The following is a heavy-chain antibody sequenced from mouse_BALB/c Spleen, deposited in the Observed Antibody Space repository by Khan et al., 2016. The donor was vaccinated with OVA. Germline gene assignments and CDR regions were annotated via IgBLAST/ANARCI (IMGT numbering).Heavy chain of an antibody. CDR2: IWSGGST. CDR3: ARSYDYDDGLAY. V-gene: IGHV2-2*02. J-gene: IGHJ3*01. D-gene: IGHD2-4*01. CDR1: GFSLTTYG. Sequence: QMQLEESGPGLVQPSQSLSITCTVSGFSLTTYGVHWVRQSPGKGLEWLGVIWSGGSTDYYAPFISRLIISKDSSKSQVFFKMNSLQVNDTAIYYCARSYDYDDGLAYWGQGTLVTVSA.